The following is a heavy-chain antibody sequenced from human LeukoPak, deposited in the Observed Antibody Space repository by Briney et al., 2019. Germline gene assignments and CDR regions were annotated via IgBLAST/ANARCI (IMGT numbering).Heavy chain of an antibody. CDR3: AREPPSGQEPTSGRPLDY. CDR2: IYSSGSN. Sequence: SETLSLTCTVSGGSISGYFWTWIRQPAGKGLEWIGRIYSSGSNNYNPSLKSRVTMSLDTSKNHFSLNLTSVTAADTAVYYCAREPPSGQEPTSGRPLDYWGQGTLFTVSS. D-gene: IGHD5-12*01. J-gene: IGHJ4*02. V-gene: IGHV4-4*07. CDR1: GGSISGYF.